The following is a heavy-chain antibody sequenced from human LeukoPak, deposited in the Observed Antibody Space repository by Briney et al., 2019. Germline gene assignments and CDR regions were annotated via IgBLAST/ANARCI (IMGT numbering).Heavy chain of an antibody. CDR1: GFTFSTYW. V-gene: IGHV3-74*01. CDR2: INTDGSNT. Sequence: PGGSLRLTCAASGFTFSTYWMHWVRHAPAKGLVWVSRINTDGSNTNYADSVKGRFTISRDNAKNTLFLQMNSLRAEDTAVYYCEREYSSSSGRAFDNWGQGTLVTVSS. J-gene: IGHJ4*02. CDR3: EREYSSSSGRAFDN. D-gene: IGHD6-6*01.